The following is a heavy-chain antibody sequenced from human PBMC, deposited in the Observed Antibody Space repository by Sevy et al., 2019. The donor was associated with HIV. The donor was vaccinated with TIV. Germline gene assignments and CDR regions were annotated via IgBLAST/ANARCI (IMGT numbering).Heavy chain of an antibody. Sequence: GGSLRLSCAASGFTFSSDAMNWVRQAPGKGLEWVSAISGRGGSTYYADSGEGRFTISRDNSKNTLYLQMNSLRVEDTAVYYCARAPPGHCSSGSGRRAYYYYGMDVWGQGTTVTVSS. D-gene: IGHD2-15*01. CDR3: ARAPPGHCSSGSGRRAYYYYGMDV. CDR1: GFTFSSDA. J-gene: IGHJ6*02. CDR2: ISGRGGST. V-gene: IGHV3-23*01.